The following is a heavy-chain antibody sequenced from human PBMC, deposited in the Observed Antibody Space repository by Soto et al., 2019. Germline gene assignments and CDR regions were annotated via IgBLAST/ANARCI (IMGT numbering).Heavy chain of an antibody. CDR3: ARVDYFDGTSAFEP. CDR1: GGPISNGNFY. D-gene: IGHD3-22*01. CDR2: TPSSGGT. J-gene: IGHJ5*02. Sequence: QVQLQESGPGLVKPSETLSLTCTVSGGPISNGNFYWNWIRQSPGKGLEWIGYTPSSGGTYYNPSLKSRVTISVDTNKNQVSLKLTSVTAADTAVYFCARVDYFDGTSAFEPWGQGTLVIVSS. V-gene: IGHV4-61*01.